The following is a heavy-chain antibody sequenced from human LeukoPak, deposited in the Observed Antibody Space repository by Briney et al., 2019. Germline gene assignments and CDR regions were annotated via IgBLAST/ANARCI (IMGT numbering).Heavy chain of an antibody. CDR2: ISGYDGNR. J-gene: IGHJ6*03. Sequence: ASVKVSCKASGYTFRTFGISWVRQAPGQGLEWMGWISGYDGNRKYAQKFQGRVTMTTDPSTNTAYMELRSLRSDDTAVYYCARDRYDFWGGQGNYYMDVWGKGTTVTVSS. D-gene: IGHD3-3*01. CDR3: ARDRYDFWGGQGNYYMDV. CDR1: GYTFRTFG. V-gene: IGHV1-18*01.